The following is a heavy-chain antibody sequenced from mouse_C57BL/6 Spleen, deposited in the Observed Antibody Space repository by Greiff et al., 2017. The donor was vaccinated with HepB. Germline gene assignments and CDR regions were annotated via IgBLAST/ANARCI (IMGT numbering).Heavy chain of an antibody. V-gene: IGHV1-69*01. D-gene: IGHD2-14*01. CDR1: GYTFTSYW. Sequence: QVQLQQPGAELVMPGASVKLSCKASGYTFTSYWMHWVKQRPGQGLEWIGEIDPSDSYTNYNQKFKCKSTLTVDKSSSTAYMQLSSLTSEDSAVYYCARRGYPWDFDYWGQGTTLTVSS. CDR3: ARRGYPWDFDY. J-gene: IGHJ2*01. CDR2: IDPSDSYT.